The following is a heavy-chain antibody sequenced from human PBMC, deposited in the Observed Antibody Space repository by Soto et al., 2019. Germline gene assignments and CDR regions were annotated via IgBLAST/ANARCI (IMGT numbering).Heavy chain of an antibody. J-gene: IGHJ4*02. D-gene: IGHD6-19*01. V-gene: IGHV4-39*01. CDR3: ARRTVRQWLANFDY. CDR1: GGSISSSSYY. Sequence: ETLSLTCTVSGGSISSSSYYWGWIRQPPGKVLEWIGSIYYSGSTYYNPSLKSRVTISVDTSKNQFSLKLSSVTAADTAVYYCARRTVRQWLANFDYWGQGTLVTVSS. CDR2: IYYSGST.